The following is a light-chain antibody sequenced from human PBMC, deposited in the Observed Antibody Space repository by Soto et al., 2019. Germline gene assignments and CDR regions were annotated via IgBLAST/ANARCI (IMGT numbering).Light chain of an antibody. CDR3: ISYTVSRSYV. V-gene: IGLV2-14*01. Sequence: QSVLTQPASVSGSPGQSITISCSGTSSDTGTYDHVAWFQQFPGKTPKLMIYSVSNRPSGVSYRFSGSKSGNTASLTISGLPAEDEADYYCISYTVSRSYVFGTGTKLTVL. CDR1: SSDTGTYDH. CDR2: SVS. J-gene: IGLJ1*01.